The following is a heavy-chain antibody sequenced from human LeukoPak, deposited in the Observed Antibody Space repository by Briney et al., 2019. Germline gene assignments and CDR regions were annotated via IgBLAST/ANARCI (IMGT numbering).Heavy chain of an antibody. Sequence: PSETLSLTCTGSGGSISSSSYYWGWFRQPPGKGLEWIGSIYYSGSTYYSPSLKSRVTISVDTSKNQFSLKLSSVTAADTAVYYCARHQGNYGDYYYYMDVWGKGTTVTVSS. CDR3: ARHQGNYGDYYYYMDV. J-gene: IGHJ6*03. D-gene: IGHD4-17*01. V-gene: IGHV4-39*01. CDR2: IYYSGST. CDR1: GGSISSSSYY.